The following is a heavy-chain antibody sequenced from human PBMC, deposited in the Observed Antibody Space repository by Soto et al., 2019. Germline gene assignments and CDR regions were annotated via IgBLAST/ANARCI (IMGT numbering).Heavy chain of an antibody. CDR2: INPSGGST. Sequence: GASVKVSCKASGYTFTSYYMHWVRQAPGQGLEWMGIINPSGGSTSYAQKFQGRVTMTRDTSTSTVYMELSSLRSEDTAVYYCARVDTYYYDSSGYAHADPWGQGTLVTVSS. CDR1: GYTFTSYY. D-gene: IGHD3-22*01. V-gene: IGHV1-46*01. CDR3: ARVDTYYYDSSGYAHADP. J-gene: IGHJ5*02.